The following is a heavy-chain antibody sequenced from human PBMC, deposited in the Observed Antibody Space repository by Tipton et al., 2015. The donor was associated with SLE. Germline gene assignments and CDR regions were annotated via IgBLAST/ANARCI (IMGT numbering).Heavy chain of an antibody. Sequence: SLRLSCAASGFTFSDYYMSWIRQAPGKGLEWVAYIRSRGTTTYYTDSVKGRLTVSRDDANNSLYLQMNSLRADDTGVYYCVRDRPQGDPKKAFDVWGQGTMVTVSS. J-gene: IGHJ3*01. CDR2: IRSRGTTT. CDR1: GFTFSDYY. V-gene: IGHV3-11*04. CDR3: VRDRPQGDPKKAFDV.